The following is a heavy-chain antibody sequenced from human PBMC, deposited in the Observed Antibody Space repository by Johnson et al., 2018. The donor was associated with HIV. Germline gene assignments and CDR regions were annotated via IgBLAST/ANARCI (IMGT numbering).Heavy chain of an antibody. CDR1: GFTFSSYG. V-gene: IGHV3-NL1*01. J-gene: IGHJ3*02. Sequence: QVQLVESGGGVVQPGGSLRLSCAASGFTFSSYGMHWVRQAPGKGLEWVSAISGSGGSTYYADSVKGRFTISRDNAKNSLYLQMNSLRAEDTALYYCARGIMITFGGVIPNDAFDIWGQGTMVTVSS. CDR3: ARGIMITFGGVIPNDAFDI. D-gene: IGHD3-16*02. CDR2: ISGSGGST.